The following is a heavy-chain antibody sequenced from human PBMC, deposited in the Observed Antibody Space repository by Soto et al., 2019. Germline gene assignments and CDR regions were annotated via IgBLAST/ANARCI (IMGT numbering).Heavy chain of an antibody. V-gene: IGHV4-31*03. CDR1: GGSISSGGTGSY. CDR2: IYYTGNT. J-gene: IGHJ4*02. CDR3: ASGHDAYKVRY. D-gene: IGHD1-1*01. Sequence: QVQLQESGPGLVKPSQTLSLTCTVSGGSISSGGTGSYWTWIRQLPGKGLEWIGYIYYTGNTYYTPSHKSRPTISTDTSENQFSLKLTSVTAADTAVYFCASGHDAYKVRYWGQGTLVTVSS.